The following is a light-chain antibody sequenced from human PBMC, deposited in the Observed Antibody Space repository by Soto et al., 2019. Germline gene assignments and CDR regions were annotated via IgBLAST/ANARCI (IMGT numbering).Light chain of an antibody. V-gene: IGKV3-11*01. CDR3: HQRSNWPPLT. CDR1: QSVGGY. CDR2: DAS. Sequence: EIVLTQSPATLSLSPGERATLSCRASQSVGGYLDWYQQKPGQAPRLLIYDASNRASGIPARFSGSGSGTDFPLTISSLEPEVLAVYYCHQRSNWPPLTFGGGTKVEIK. J-gene: IGKJ4*01.